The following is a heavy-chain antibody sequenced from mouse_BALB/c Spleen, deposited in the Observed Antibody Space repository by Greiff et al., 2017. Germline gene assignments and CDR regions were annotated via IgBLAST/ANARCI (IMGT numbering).Heavy chain of an antibody. Sequence: EVQRVESGGGLVKPGGSLKLSCAASGFAFSSYDMSWVRQSPEKRLEWVAEISSGGSYTYYPDTVTGRFTISRDNAKNTLYLEMSSLRSEDTAMYYCARGRGAMDYWGQGTSVTVSS. J-gene: IGHJ4*01. CDR1: GFAFSSYD. CDR2: ISSGGSYT. CDR3: ARGRGAMDY. V-gene: IGHV5-9-4*01.